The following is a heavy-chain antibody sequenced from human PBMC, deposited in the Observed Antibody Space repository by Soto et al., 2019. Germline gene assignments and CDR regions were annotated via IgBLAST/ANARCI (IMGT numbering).Heavy chain of an antibody. V-gene: IGHV3-30-3*01. CDR2: ISYDGSNE. Sequence: GSLRLSCAASGFIFSSYAMHWVRQAPGKGLEWMAVISYDGSNEYYADSVKGRLTISRDNSKNTLYLQINSLRAEDTAMYYCARGVAAATPPDYWGQGTLVTVSS. CDR1: GFIFSSYA. CDR3: ARGVAAATPPDY. J-gene: IGHJ4*02. D-gene: IGHD2-15*01.